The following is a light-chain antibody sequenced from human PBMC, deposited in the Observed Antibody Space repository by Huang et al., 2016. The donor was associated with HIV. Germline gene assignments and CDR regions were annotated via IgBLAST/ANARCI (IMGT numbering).Light chain of an antibody. J-gene: IGKJ1*01. Sequence: EIVMTQSPATLSVSPGERATLSCRASQSVSSNLAWYQQKPGQAPRLLIYGASTRSTCIPARFSGSWSGTEFTLTISSLQSEDFAVYYCQQYNNWPRTFGQGTKVEIK. V-gene: IGKV3-15*01. CDR3: QQYNNWPRT. CDR1: QSVSSN. CDR2: GAS.